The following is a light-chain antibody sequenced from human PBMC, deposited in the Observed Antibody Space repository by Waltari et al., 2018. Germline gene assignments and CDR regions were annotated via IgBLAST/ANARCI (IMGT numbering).Light chain of an antibody. CDR2: DDI. CDR3: ASFVGGTTYLL. V-gene: IGLV2-23*01. CDR1: GSF. J-gene: IGLJ2*01. Sequence: QSALTQPASVSGSPGRSITISCIGGGSFVSWYQQHPGKAPKLMIYDDIRRPSGVSTRFSAPKSDNTASLTISGLQADDEAVYYCASFVGGTTYLLIGGGTRLTVL.